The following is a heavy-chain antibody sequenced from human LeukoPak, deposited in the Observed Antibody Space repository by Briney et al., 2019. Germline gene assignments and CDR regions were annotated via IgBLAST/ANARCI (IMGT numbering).Heavy chain of an antibody. CDR3: ARDFQWGFDY. CDR2: IRYDGSNK. J-gene: IGHJ4*02. Sequence: GGSLRLSCAASGFIFSNYGMHWVRQAPGKGLEWVAFIRYDGSNKYYADSAKGRFTISRDNSKNTLYLQMNSLRAEDTAVYYCARDFQWGFDYWGQGTLVTVSS. D-gene: IGHD2-8*01. CDR1: GFIFSNYG. V-gene: IGHV3-30*02.